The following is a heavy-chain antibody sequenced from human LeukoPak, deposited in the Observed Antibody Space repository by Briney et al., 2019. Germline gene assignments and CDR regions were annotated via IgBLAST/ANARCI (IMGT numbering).Heavy chain of an antibody. Sequence: GWSLRLSCTASGFTFLDYAMHWVRQAPGKGVEWVALISTDSINKYFADSVTGRFTVSRDDSNTTLFLHLDTLKTEDTAVYFCARRQRGYALDVWGQGTMVTVS. CDR2: ISTDSINK. V-gene: IGHV3-30*04. CDR3: ARRQRGYALDV. J-gene: IGHJ3*01. CDR1: GFTFLDYA.